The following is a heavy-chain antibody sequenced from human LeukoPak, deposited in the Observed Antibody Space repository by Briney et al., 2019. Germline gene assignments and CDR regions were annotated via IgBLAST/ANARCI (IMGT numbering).Heavy chain of an antibody. V-gene: IGHV3-23*01. CDR2: ISASGGTT. CDR3: AKEPREYCSSTSCPNWIDP. D-gene: IGHD2-2*01. Sequence: GGSLRLSCAASGFTFSTYAMSWVRRAPGKGLEWVSAISASGGTTYYVDFVKGRFTISRDNSKNTLYLQMSSLRVEDTAVYYCAKEPREYCSSTSCPNWIDPWGQGTLVTVSS. CDR1: GFTFSTYA. J-gene: IGHJ5*02.